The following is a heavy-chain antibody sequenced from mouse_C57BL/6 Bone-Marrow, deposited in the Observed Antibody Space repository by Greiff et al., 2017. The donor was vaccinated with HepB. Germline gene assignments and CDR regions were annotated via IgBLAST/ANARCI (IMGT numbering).Heavy chain of an antibody. CDR3: ANSNYAQFAY. V-gene: IGHV5-6*01. Sequence: EVQRVESGGDLVKPGGSLKLSCAASGFTFSSYGMSWVRQTPDKRLEWVATISIGGSYTYYPDSVKGRFTISRDKAKNTLYLQMSSLQSEDTAVYYYANSNYAQFAYWGQGTLVTVSA. CDR2: ISIGGSYT. D-gene: IGHD2-5*01. J-gene: IGHJ3*01. CDR1: GFTFSSYG.